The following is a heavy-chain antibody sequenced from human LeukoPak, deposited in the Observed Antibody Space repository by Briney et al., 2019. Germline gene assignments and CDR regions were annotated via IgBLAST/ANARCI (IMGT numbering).Heavy chain of an antibody. J-gene: IGHJ4*02. CDR3: AKVDEDDLDTYPDY. D-gene: IGHD3-3*01. CDR1: GFTFSSYA. V-gene: IGHV3-23*01. Sequence: QAGGSLRLSCAASGFTFSSYAMSWVRQAPGKGLEWVSAISGSGGSTYYADSVKGRFTISRDNSKNTLYLQMNSLRAEDTAVYYCAKVDEDDLDTYPDYWGQGTLVTVSS. CDR2: ISGSGGST.